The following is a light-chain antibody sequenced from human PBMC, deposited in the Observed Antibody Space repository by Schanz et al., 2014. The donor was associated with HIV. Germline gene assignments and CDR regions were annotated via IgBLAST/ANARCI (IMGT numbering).Light chain of an antibody. CDR1: SSDVGRSDY. Sequence: QSALTQPPSASGSLGQSVTISCTGTSSDVGRSDYVSWYQQCPGKAPKVMIYEVNKRPSGVPDRFSGSRSGNTASLTVSGLQAEDEADYYCSSHAGGNNYVFGSGTKLTVL. V-gene: IGLV2-8*01. J-gene: IGLJ1*01. CDR3: SSHAGGNNYV. CDR2: EVN.